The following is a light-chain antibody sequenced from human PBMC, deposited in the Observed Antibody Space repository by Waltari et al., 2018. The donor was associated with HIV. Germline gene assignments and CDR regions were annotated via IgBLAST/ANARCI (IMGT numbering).Light chain of an antibody. V-gene: IGLV2-14*03. CDR3: ESYTSTSVWV. CDR1: SSDGGGCNY. CDR2: DVS. Sequence: QSALTQPASVSGSPGQSITISCTGSSSDGGGCNYVAWYQQHPGKAPRLMIYDVSTRPSGVSDRFSGSKSGDTASLTISGLQAEDEADYYCESYTSTSVWVFGGGTRLTVL. J-gene: IGLJ3*02.